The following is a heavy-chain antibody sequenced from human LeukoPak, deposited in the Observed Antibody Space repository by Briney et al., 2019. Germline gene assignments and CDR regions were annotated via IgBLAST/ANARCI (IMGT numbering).Heavy chain of an antibody. D-gene: IGHD3-22*01. CDR3: ARGGYSSGYPD. V-gene: IGHV1-69*02. CDR1: GGTFNSYT. Sequence: ASVKVSCKASGGTFNSYTITWVRQAPGQGLEWMGRIIPILGIANYAQKFQGRVTITADKSTSTAYMELSSLRSEDTAVYYCARGGYSSGYPDWGQGTLVSVSS. CDR2: IIPILGIA. J-gene: IGHJ4*02.